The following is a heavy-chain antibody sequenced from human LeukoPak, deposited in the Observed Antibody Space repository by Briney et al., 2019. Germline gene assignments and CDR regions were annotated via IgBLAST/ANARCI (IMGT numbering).Heavy chain of an antibody. D-gene: IGHD3-16*02. CDR2: IRYDGSNK. J-gene: IGHJ4*02. V-gene: IGHV3-30*02. CDR1: GFTFSSYG. Sequence: GGSLRLSCAASGFTFSSYGMHWVRQAPGKGLEWVAFIRYDGSNKYYADSVKGRFTISRDNSKNTLYLQMNSLRAEDTAVYYCARETANVWGSYRLDYWGQGTLVTVSS. CDR3: ARETANVWGSYRLDY.